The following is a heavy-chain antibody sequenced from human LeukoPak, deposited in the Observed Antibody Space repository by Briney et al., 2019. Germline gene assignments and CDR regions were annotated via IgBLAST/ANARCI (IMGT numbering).Heavy chain of an antibody. CDR2: ISGSGGST. CDR1: GFTFSGYA. D-gene: IGHD6-19*01. J-gene: IGHJ4*02. V-gene: IGHV3-23*01. CDR3: AKGPVAGHDY. Sequence: PGGSLXLSCAASGFTFSGYAMSWVGQAPGKGVEWVSAISGSGGSTYYADSVKGRFTISRDNSKNTLYLQMNSLRAEDTAVYYCAKGPVAGHDYWGQGTLVTVSS.